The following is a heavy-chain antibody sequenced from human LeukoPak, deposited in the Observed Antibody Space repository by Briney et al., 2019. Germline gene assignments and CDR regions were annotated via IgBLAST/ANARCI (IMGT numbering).Heavy chain of an antibody. J-gene: IGHJ6*02. CDR1: GFTFSSYA. CDR2: ISGSGGST. CDR3: SRFRWGDYYYYGVDV. V-gene: IGHV3-23*01. D-gene: IGHD3-16*01. Sequence: GGSLRLSCAASGFTFSSYALNWVRQAPGQGLEWVSAISGSGGSTYYADSVKGRFTISRDTSKNMLYLQLNSLRAGDTAIYYCSRFRWGDYYYYGVDVWGQGTTVTVSS.